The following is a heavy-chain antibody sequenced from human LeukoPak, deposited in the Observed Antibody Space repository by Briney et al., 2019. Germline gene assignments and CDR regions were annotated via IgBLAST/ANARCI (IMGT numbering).Heavy chain of an antibody. CDR1: GGSFSGYY. CDR3: ARGLWCSGGSCYADGDY. J-gene: IGHJ4*02. CDR2: IDHSGST. D-gene: IGHD2-15*01. V-gene: IGHV4-34*01. Sequence: SETLSFTCAVYGGSFSGYYWSWIRQPPGKGLEWIGEIDHSGSTNYNPSLKSRVTISVDTSKNQFSLKLSSVTAADTAVYYCARGLWCSGGSCYADGDYWGQGTLVTVSS.